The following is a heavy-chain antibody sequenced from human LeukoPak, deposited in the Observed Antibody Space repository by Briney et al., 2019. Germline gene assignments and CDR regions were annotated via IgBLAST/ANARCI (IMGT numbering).Heavy chain of an antibody. CDR1: GGSISSYY. CDR3: ARVTGYVMEDYFDY. J-gene: IGHJ4*02. CDR2: IYYSGST. V-gene: IGHV4-59*01. D-gene: IGHD6-13*01. Sequence: MPSETLSLTCTVSGGSISSYYWSWIRQPPGKGLEWIGYIYYSGSTNYNPSLKSRVTISVDTSKNQFSLRLSSVTAADTAVYYCARVTGYVMEDYFDYWGQGTLVTVSS.